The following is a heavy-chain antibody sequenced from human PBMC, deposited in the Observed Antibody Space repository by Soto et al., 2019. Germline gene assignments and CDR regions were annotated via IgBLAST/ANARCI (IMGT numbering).Heavy chain of an antibody. D-gene: IGHD6-19*01. CDR2: INGGSDSI. CDR3: AKSGDSAGWGIDF. J-gene: IGHJ4*02. V-gene: IGHV3-48*02. CDR1: GFMFDSFA. Sequence: EVQLVESGGGLVQPGGSLRLYCVGSGFMFDSFAMNWVRQAPGKGLEWVSYINGGSDSIYYAESVKGQFTISRDNARNSLSLQMNSLSDEDTAVYYCAKSGDSAGWGIDFWGQGTLVTVSS.